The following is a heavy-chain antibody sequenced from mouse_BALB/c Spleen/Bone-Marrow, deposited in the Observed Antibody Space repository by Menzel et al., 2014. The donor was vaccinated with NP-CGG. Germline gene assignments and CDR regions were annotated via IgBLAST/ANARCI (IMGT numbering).Heavy chain of an antibody. Sequence: QVQLKESGPGLVAPSQSLSITCTISGFSLTNYGVHWVRQPPGKGLEWLVVIWSDGSTTYNSALKSRLSISKDNSRAXFFLKMNSLQTDDTAMYYCARHRYYAMDYWGQGTSVTVSS. V-gene: IGHV2-6-1*01. CDR1: GFSLTNYG. J-gene: IGHJ4*01. CDR2: IWSDGST. CDR3: ARHRYYAMDY.